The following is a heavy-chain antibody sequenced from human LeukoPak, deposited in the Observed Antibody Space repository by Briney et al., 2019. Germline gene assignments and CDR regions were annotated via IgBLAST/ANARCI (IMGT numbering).Heavy chain of an antibody. CDR3: ARRHYYGSGNLIDY. D-gene: IGHD3-10*01. CDR1: GYTFTGYY. V-gene: IGHV1-2*02. Sequence: ASVKVSCKASGYTFTGYYIHWVRQAPGPGLEWMGWINPNIGGTNYAQKFHGMVTETRDTSINPAYMGLSRLRSDGTAVYCCARRHYYGSGNLIDYWGQGTLVTVSS. CDR2: INPNIGGT. J-gene: IGHJ4*02.